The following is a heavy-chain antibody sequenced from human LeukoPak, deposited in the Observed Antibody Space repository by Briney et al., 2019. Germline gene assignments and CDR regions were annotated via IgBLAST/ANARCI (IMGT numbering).Heavy chain of an antibody. Sequence: GESLKISCQGSGCSFSNYWIAWVRQMPGKGLEWMGIIYPGDSDTKYSPSFKGLLTISADKSISTAYLQWSSLKASDTATYYCARRKDGVDVWGQGTTVTVSS. V-gene: IGHV5-51*01. CDR1: GCSFSNYW. CDR2: IYPGDSDT. J-gene: IGHJ6*02. CDR3: ARRKDGVDV.